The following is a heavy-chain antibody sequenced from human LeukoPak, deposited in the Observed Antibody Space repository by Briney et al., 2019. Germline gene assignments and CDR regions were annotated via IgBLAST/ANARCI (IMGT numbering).Heavy chain of an antibody. V-gene: IGHV3-23*01. CDR1: GFTFSDYG. CDR2: ISGSGGST. Sequence: PGGSLRLSCAASGFTFSDYGMNWVRQAPGKGLEWVSAISGSGGSTYYADSVKGRFTISRDNSKNTLYLQMNSLRAEDTAVYYCAKVPNSSGYLDWFDPWGQGTLVTVSS. CDR3: AKVPNSSGYLDWFDP. J-gene: IGHJ5*02. D-gene: IGHD3-22*01.